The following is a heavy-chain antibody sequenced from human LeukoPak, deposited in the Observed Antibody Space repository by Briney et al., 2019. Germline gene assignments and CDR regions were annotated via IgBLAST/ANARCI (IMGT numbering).Heavy chain of an antibody. V-gene: IGHV1-18*01. D-gene: IGHD3-3*01. CDR2: ISAYDGNT. CDR3: ARDNKVDYDFWSGYSNGEYFDY. Sequence: ASVKVSCKASGYTFTSYGISWVRQAPGQGLEWMGWISAYDGNTNYAQELQGRVTMTTDTSTSTAYMELRSLRSDDTAVYYCARDNKVDYDFWSGYSNGEYFDYWGQGTLVTVSS. J-gene: IGHJ4*02. CDR1: GYTFTSYG.